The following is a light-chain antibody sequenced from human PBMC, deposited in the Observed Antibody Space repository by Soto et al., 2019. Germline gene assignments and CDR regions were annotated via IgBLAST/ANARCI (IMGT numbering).Light chain of an antibody. CDR2: GAS. CDR3: QQSYSTPIT. Sequence: DIQMTQSPSPLSASVGDRVTITCRASQTISTYLNWYQQKPGKAPKLLIYGASSLQSGVPSRFSGSGSGTDFTLTISSLQPEDFATYYCQQSYSTPITFGQATRLEIK. V-gene: IGKV1-39*01. CDR1: QTISTY. J-gene: IGKJ5*01.